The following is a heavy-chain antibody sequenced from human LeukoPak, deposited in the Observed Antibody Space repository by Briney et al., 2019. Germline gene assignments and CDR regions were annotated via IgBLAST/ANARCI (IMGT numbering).Heavy chain of an antibody. J-gene: IGHJ3*01. Sequence: PGGSLRLSCAASGFSFSNAWMNWVRQAPGKGLEWVGLIKSNTDGGTTDYAAPVKGRFTTSRDDSKNTLYLQMNSLKIEDTAVYYCSRTSRGPWVWGQGTMVTVSS. V-gene: IGHV3-15*01. CDR1: GFSFSNAW. D-gene: IGHD3/OR15-3a*01. CDR2: IKSNTDGGTT. CDR3: SRTSRGPWV.